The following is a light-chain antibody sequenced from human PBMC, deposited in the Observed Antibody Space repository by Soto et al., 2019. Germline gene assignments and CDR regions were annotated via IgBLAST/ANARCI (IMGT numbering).Light chain of an antibody. J-gene: IGKJ5*01. CDR2: AAS. Sequence: DIQMTQSPSSLSASVGDRVTITCQASQSISTYLNWYQQKPGKAPKLLIYAASSLRSGVPSRFSGSGSGTDFTLTISSLQPEDFATYYCQQSYSTLLITFGQGTRLEI. V-gene: IGKV1-39*01. CDR3: QQSYSTLLIT. CDR1: QSISTY.